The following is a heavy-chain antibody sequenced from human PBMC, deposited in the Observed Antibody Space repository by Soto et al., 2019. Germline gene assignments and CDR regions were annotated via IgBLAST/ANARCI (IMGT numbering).Heavy chain of an antibody. V-gene: IGHV1-69*13. J-gene: IGHJ2*01. CDR3: ARGRDTYYYDSSGYSGWYFDL. Sequence: SVKVSCKASGGTFSSDGISWVRQAPGQGLEWMGGIAPIFRATKYAQKFQGRVTITADESTSTAYMELSSLRSEDTAVYYCARGRDTYYYDSSGYSGWYFDLWGRGTLVTV. CDR2: IAPIFRAT. CDR1: GGTFSSDG. D-gene: IGHD3-22*01.